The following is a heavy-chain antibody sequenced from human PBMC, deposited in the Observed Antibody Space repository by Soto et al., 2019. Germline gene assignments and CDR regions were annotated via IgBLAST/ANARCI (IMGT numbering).Heavy chain of an antibody. CDR1: GGSISRYY. D-gene: IGHD5-12*01. V-gene: IGHV4-4*07. Sequence: SETLSLTCTVSGGSISRYYWSWIRQPAGKGLEWIGRIYTSGSTNYKPSLKCRVTLSVDTSKNQFALKLSSVTAADTAVYYCAREGGAMGRGYSGYEFDYWGQGTLVTVSS. CDR3: AREGGAMGRGYSGYEFDY. J-gene: IGHJ4*02. CDR2: IYTSGST.